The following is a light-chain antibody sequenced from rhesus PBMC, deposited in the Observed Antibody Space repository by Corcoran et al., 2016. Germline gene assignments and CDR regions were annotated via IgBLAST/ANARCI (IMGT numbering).Light chain of an antibody. CDR1: QSIDTF. V-gene: IGKV3-24*04. J-gene: IGKJ1*01. Sequence: TVVTQSPATLSLSPGERATLSCRASQSIDTFLAWYQQKPGQPPRLHIYGASSRATGIPDRFSGSGSGTDFTLTISSREPEDVGSYYCQQSSDLWTFGQGTKVEIK. CDR3: QQSSDLWT. CDR2: GAS.